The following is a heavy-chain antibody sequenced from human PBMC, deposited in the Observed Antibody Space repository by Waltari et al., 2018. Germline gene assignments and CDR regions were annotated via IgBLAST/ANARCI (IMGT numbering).Heavy chain of an antibody. Sequence: QLQLQESGPRLVKPAETLSLPCTGSGDSVSSGPYFWAWIRQPPGKGLEWLGSMFYSGTTYHNSSLKSRVTISVDTSKNQVSLQLKSVTAADTAVYFCARDRSGTINSFDPWGRGTLVTVSS. CDR2: MFYSGTT. V-gene: IGHV4-39*07. CDR3: ARDRSGTINSFDP. J-gene: IGHJ5*02. D-gene: IGHD1-26*01. CDR1: GDSVSSGPYF.